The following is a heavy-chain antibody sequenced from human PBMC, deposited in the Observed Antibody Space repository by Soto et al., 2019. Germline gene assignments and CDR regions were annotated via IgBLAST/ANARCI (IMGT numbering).Heavy chain of an antibody. CDR2: ISYSGSPT. CDR1: GFTLSSYE. V-gene: IGHV3-48*03. CDR3: VSDRSLKVPTSIDY. D-gene: IGHD3-16*01. J-gene: IGHJ4*01. Sequence: EVQLVESGGGLVQPGGSLRLSCVGSGFTLSSYEMNWVRQAPGKGLEWVAWISYSGSPTGHADSVKGRFTISRDNAKNSLYLQLNSLRAEDTAVYYCVSDRSLKVPTSIDYCGRGALVTVSS.